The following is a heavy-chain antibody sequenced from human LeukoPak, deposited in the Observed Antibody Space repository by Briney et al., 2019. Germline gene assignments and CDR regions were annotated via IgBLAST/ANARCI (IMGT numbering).Heavy chain of an antibody. Sequence: SETLSLTCGVSGGSIGTTNWWTWVRQPPGEGLEWIGEVHLSGRTHYNPSLESRVTMSVDMSENHISLRLTSVTAADTAVYYCAREGGPYRPLDYSGQGTLVTVSS. CDR2: VHLSGRT. J-gene: IGHJ4*02. CDR3: AREGGPYRPLDY. CDR1: GGSIGTTNW. V-gene: IGHV4-4*02.